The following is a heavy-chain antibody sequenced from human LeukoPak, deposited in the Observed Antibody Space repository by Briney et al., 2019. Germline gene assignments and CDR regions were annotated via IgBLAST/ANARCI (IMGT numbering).Heavy chain of an antibody. D-gene: IGHD4-17*01. CDR3: ARPTVTTPSYFGY. Sequence: ASVKVSCKASGYTFTSYDINWVRQATGQGLEWMGWMNPNSGNTGYAQEFQGRVTMTRNTSISTAYMELSSLRSEDTAVYYCARPTVTTPSYFGYWGQGTLVTVSS. CDR1: GYTFTSYD. V-gene: IGHV1-8*01. CDR2: MNPNSGNT. J-gene: IGHJ4*02.